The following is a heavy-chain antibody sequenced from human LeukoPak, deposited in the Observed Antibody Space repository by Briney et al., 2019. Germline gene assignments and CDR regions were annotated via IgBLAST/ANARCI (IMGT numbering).Heavy chain of an antibody. Sequence: PSETLCLTCAVYGGSFSGSYWSWIRQPPGKGLEWIGEINHSGSTSYNPSLKSRVTISLDTSKNQFSLKLSSVNAADTAVYYCASDSYNSIFYYWGQGTLVTVSS. D-gene: IGHD2/OR15-2a*01. J-gene: IGHJ4*02. CDR2: INHSGST. CDR1: GGSFSGSY. CDR3: ASDSYNSIFYY. V-gene: IGHV4-34*01.